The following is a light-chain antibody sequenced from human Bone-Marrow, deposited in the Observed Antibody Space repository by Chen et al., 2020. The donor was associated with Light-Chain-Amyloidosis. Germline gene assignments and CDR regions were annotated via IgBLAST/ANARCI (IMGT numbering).Light chain of an antibody. CDR1: DLPTKY. CDR3: QSADSSGTYDVI. J-gene: IGLJ2*01. V-gene: IGLV3-25*03. Sequence: SYELTQPPSVSVSPGQTARITCSGDDLPTKYAYWYQQEPGQAPVLVIHRDTERPSGISERFSGSSSGTTATLTIRGVQAEDEADYHCQSADSSGTYDVIFGGGTKLTVL. CDR2: RDT.